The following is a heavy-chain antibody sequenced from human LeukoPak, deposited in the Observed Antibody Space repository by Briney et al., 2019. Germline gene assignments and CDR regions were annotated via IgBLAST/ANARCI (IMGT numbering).Heavy chain of an antibody. CDR2: IYYSGNT. CDR1: GGSISNTNYY. D-gene: IGHD7-27*01. J-gene: IGHJ5*02. Sequence: SETLSPTCTVSGGSISNTNYYWGWIRQPPGTGLEWIGNIYYSGNTYYNSSLKSRVTISVDTSKNQFSLKLCSVTAADTAVYYCASLLNGGVAHWFDPWGQGTLVTVSS. CDR3: ASLLNGGVAHWFDP. V-gene: IGHV4-39*01.